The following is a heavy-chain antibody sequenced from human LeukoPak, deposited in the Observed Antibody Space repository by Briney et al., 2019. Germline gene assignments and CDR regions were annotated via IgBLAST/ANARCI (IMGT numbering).Heavy chain of an antibody. J-gene: IGHJ4*02. CDR1: GVSISSGGYS. V-gene: IGHV4-30-4*07. CDR3: ARVRYYYDSSHD. CDR2: IYYSGST. Sequence: SQTLSLTCAVSGVSISSGGYSWSWIRQPPGKGLEWIGYIYYSGSTYYNPSLKSRVTISVDTSKNQFSLRLSSVTAADTAFYYCARVRYYYDSSHDWGQGTLVTVSS. D-gene: IGHD3-22*01.